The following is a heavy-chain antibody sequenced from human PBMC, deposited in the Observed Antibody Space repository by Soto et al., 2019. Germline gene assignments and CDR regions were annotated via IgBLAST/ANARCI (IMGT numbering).Heavy chain of an antibody. J-gene: IGHJ3*02. CDR3: ARYRSSGWYDAFDI. V-gene: IGHV3-23*01. CDR1: GFTFSNYA. CDR2: ITVSGSTT. D-gene: IGHD6-19*01. Sequence: GGSLRLSCSASGFTFSNYAVSWVRQAPGKGLEWVSGITVSGSTTNYADSVKGRFTISRDNSKNTLYLQMSSLRAEDTAVYYCARYRSSGWYDAFDIWGQGTMVTVSS.